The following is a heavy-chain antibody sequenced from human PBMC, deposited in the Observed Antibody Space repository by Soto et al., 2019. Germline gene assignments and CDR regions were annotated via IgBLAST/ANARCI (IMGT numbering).Heavy chain of an antibody. CDR2: VSASGGST. CDR1: GFTFSTYA. D-gene: IGHD6-6*01. Sequence: GGSLRLSCAASGFTFSTYAMSWVRQAPGKGLEWVSAVSASGGSTYYADSVKGRFTISRDSSKNTLFLQMNSLRAEDTAVYYCAKLAARDFDFYYYMDVWGKGTTVTVSS. V-gene: IGHV3-23*01. CDR3: AKLAARDFDFYYYMDV. J-gene: IGHJ6*03.